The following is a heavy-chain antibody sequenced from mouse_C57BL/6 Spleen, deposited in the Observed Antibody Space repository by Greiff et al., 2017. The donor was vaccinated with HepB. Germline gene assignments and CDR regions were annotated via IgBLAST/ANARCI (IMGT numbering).Heavy chain of an antibody. CDR3: TGLWSQFFYYAMDY. V-gene: IGHV6-3*01. D-gene: IGHD1-1*02. J-gene: IGHJ4*01. Sequence: EVKLQESGGGLVQPGGSMKLSCVASGFTFSNYWMNWVRQSPEKGLEWVAQIRLKSDNYATHYAESVKGRFTISRDDSKSSVYLQMNNLRAEDTGIYYCTGLWSQFFYYAMDYWGQGTSVTVSS. CDR2: IRLKSDNYAT. CDR1: GFTFSNYW.